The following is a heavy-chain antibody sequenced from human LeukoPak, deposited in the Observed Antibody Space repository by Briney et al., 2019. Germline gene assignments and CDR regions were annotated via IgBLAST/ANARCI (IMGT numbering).Heavy chain of an antibody. CDR3: ARDMTYCGGDCYWNWFDP. V-gene: IGHV4-4*07. CDR1: GGSISSYY. CDR2: IYTSGST. D-gene: IGHD2-21*02. Sequence: SETLSLTCTVSGGSISSYYWSWIRQPAGKGLEWIGRIYTSGSTNYNPSLKSRVTMSVDTSKNQFSLKLSPVTAADTAVYYCARDMTYCGGDCYWNWFDPWGQGTLVTVSS. J-gene: IGHJ5*02.